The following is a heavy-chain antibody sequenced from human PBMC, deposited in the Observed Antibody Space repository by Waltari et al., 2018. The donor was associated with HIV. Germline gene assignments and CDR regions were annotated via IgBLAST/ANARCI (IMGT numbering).Heavy chain of an antibody. CDR1: GGTFSSYA. J-gene: IGHJ5*02. D-gene: IGHD2-15*01. CDR3: AGDYCSGGSCYSIQGET. Sequence: QVQLVQSGAEVKKPGSSVKVSCKASGGTFSSYAISWVRQAPGQGLEWMGGTIPIFGTAKYAQKFQGRVTSTADESTSTAYMGLSSLRSEDTAVYYCAGDYCSGGSCYSIQGETWGQGTLVTVSS. CDR2: TIPIFGTA. V-gene: IGHV1-69*12.